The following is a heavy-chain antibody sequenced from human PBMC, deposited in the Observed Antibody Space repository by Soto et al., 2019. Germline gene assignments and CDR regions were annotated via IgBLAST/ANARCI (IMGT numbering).Heavy chain of an antibody. Sequence: GGSLRLSCAASGFTFSSYSMNWVRQAPGKGLEWVSYISSSSSTIYYADSVKGRFTISRDNAKNSLYLQMNSLRAEDTAVYYCARDDYGDSRRPFDYWGQGTLVTVSS. V-gene: IGHV3-48*01. CDR3: ARDDYGDSRRPFDY. J-gene: IGHJ4*02. CDR2: ISSSSSTI. D-gene: IGHD4-17*01. CDR1: GFTFSSYS.